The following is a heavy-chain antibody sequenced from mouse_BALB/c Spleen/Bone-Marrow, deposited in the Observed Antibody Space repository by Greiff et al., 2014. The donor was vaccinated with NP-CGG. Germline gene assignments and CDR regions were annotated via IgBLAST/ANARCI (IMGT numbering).Heavy chain of an antibody. CDR1: GFTFSSYA. CDR2: ISSGGSYT. V-gene: IGHV5-9-4*01. Sequence: EVMLVESGGGLVKPGGSLKLSCAASGFTFSSYAMSWVRQSPEKRLEWVAEISSGGSYTYYPDTVTGRFTISRDNAKNTLYLEMSSLRSEDTAMYYCARDHYGYYTMDYWGQGTSVTVFS. CDR3: ARDHYGYYTMDY. J-gene: IGHJ4*01. D-gene: IGHD1-2*01.